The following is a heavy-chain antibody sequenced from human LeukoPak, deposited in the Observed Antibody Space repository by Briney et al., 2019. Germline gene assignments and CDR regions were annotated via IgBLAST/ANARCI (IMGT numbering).Heavy chain of an antibody. V-gene: IGHV4-59*01. Sequence: SETLSLTCTVSGGSISSYYWSWIRQPPGKGLEWIGYIYYSGSTNYNPSLKSRVTISVDTSKNQFSLKLSSVTAADTAVYYCARDSRIAVAGYYYHYGMDVWGQGTTVTASS. CDR2: IYYSGST. CDR3: ARDSRIAVAGYYYHYGMDV. J-gene: IGHJ6*02. CDR1: GGSISSYY. D-gene: IGHD6-19*01.